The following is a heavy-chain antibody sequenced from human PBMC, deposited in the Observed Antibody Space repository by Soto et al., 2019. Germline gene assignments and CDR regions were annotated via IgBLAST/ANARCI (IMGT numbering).Heavy chain of an antibody. D-gene: IGHD3-10*01. J-gene: IGHJ4*02. CDR3: GRDDYGIFPY. Sequence: QVQLVQSGTEVKKPGASVKVSCQASGYSISAYYIHWGRQAPGQGLEWMGWIDPKNGGTVSAQKFQGRLTMTRAPSISTVYMDLSGLTSDDTALYYCGRDDYGIFPYWGQGSLVTVSS. V-gene: IGHV1-2*02. CDR2: IDPKNGGT. CDR1: GYSISAYY.